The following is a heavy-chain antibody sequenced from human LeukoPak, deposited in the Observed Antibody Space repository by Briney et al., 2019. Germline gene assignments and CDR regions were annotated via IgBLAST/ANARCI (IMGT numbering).Heavy chain of an antibody. CDR3: VREHDWGDFDY. CDR2: IHHSGRT. CDR1: GDSVSTGTYY. D-gene: IGHD3-9*01. V-gene: IGHV4-61*01. J-gene: IGHJ4*02. Sequence: PSETLSLTCTVSGDSVSTGTYYWTWIRQPPGKGLEWIGHIHHSGRTNYNPPLKSRVTTSVDTTKNQFSLNLSSVTAADTAVYYCVREHDWGDFDYWGQGTLVTVSS.